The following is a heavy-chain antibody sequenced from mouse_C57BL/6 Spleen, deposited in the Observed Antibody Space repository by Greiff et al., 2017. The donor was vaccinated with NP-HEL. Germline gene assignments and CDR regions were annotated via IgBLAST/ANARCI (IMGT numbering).Heavy chain of an antibody. V-gene: IGHV1-82*01. D-gene: IGHD2-10*01. Sequence: VQVMESGPELVKPGASVKISCKASGYAFSSSWMNWVKQRPGKGLEWIGRIYPGDGDTNYNGKFKGKATLTADKSSSTAYMQLSSLTSEDSAVYFCARLRAYHFDYWGQGTTLTVSS. CDR1: GYAFSSSW. J-gene: IGHJ2*01. CDR3: ARLRAYHFDY. CDR2: IYPGDGDT.